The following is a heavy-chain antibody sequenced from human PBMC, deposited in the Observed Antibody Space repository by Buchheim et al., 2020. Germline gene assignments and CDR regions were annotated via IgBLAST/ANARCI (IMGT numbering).Heavy chain of an antibody. CDR3: AKGTKPSYGSGCPLEY. J-gene: IGHJ4*02. V-gene: IGHV3-30*18. CDR1: GFTFSSYG. D-gene: IGHD6-19*01. Sequence: QVQLVESGGGVVQPGRSLRLSCAASGFTFSSYGMHWVRQAPGKGLEWVAVISYDGSNKYYADSVKGRFTISRDNSKNTLYLQMNSLGAEDTAVYYCAKGTKPSYGSGCPLEYWGQGTL. CDR2: ISYDGSNK.